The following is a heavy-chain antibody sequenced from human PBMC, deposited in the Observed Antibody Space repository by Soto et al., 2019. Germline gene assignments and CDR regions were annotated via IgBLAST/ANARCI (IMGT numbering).Heavy chain of an antibody. D-gene: IGHD3-3*02. CDR3: AQNGHFWSWGMDV. CDR1: GFTFSTYA. CDR2: ISSSGDAT. V-gene: IGHV3-23*01. Sequence: GGSLRLSCAASGFTFSTYAMTWVRQAPGKGLEWVSIISSSGDATYYLDSVKGRFTISRDNSRNTLNLQMNSLRAEDTAVYYCAQNGHFWSWGMDVWGLGTTVTV. J-gene: IGHJ6*02.